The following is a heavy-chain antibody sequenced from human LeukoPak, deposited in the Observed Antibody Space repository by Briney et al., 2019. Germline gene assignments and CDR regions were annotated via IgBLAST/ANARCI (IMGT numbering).Heavy chain of an antibody. V-gene: IGHV3-23*01. CDR2: ISGSGGST. D-gene: IGHD3-22*01. CDR1: GFTFGTYA. Sequence: GGSLRLSCAASGFTFGTYAMSWVRQAPGKGLEWVSAISGSGGSTFYADSVKGRFTISRDNSKNTLYLQMNSLRAEDSALYYCARGGRGSAAVVAPRSFDIWGQGTMVTVSS. CDR3: ARGGRGSAAVVAPRSFDI. J-gene: IGHJ3*02.